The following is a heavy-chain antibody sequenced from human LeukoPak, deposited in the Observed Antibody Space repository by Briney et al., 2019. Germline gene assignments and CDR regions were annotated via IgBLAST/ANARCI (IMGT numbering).Heavy chain of an antibody. CDR2: IYYSGST. V-gene: IGHV4-59*01. Sequence: SETLSLTCTVSGGSISSYYWSWIRQPPGKGLEWIGYIYYSGSTNYNPSLKSRVTISVDTSKNQFSLKLSSVTAADTAVYYCAREDHAITVIREAADYWGQGTLVTVSS. CDR1: GGSISSYY. J-gene: IGHJ4*02. D-gene: IGHD3-10*01. CDR3: AREDHAITVIREAADY.